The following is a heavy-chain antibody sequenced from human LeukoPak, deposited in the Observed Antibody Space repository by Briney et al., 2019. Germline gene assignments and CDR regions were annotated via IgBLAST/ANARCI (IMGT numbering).Heavy chain of an antibody. CDR2: MNPNSGNT. D-gene: IGHD2-2*01. J-gene: IGHJ4*02. Sequence: GASVKVSCKASGYTFTSYDSNWVRQATGQGLEWMGWMNPNSGNTGYAQKFQGRVTMTRNTSISTAYMELSSLRSEDTAVYYCAVVPAAMVGTIVDYWGQGTLVTVSS. V-gene: IGHV1-8*01. CDR1: GYTFTSYD. CDR3: AVVPAAMVGTIVDY.